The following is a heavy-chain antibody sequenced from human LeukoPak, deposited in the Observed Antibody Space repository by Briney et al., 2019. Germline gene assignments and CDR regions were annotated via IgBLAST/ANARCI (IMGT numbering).Heavy chain of an antibody. CDR1: GGSISSYY. J-gene: IGHJ4*02. D-gene: IGHD6-13*01. Sequence: PSETLSLTCTVSGGSISSYYWSWIRQPPRKGLEWIGYTYYSGSTNYNPSLKSRVTISVDTSKNQFSLKLSSVTAADTAVYYCARVTQQLVPYFDYWGQGTLVTVSS. V-gene: IGHV4-59*01. CDR3: ARVTQQLVPYFDY. CDR2: TYYSGST.